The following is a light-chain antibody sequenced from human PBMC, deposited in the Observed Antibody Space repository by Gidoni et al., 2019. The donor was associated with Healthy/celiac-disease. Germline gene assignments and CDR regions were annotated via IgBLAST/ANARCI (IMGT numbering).Light chain of an antibody. CDR1: QSVSSN. Sequence: EIVMTQSPATLSVSPGERATLSCRASQSVSSNLAWYQQKPGQALRLLIYCASTRATGIPARFSGSGSGTEFTLTISSLQSEDFAVYYCQQYNNWPGTFGGGTKVEIK. CDR3: QQYNNWPGT. J-gene: IGKJ4*01. V-gene: IGKV3-15*01. CDR2: CAS.